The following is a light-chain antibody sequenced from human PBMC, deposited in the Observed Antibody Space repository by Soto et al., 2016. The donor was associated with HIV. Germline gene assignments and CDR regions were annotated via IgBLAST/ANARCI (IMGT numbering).Light chain of an antibody. CDR1: NIGSKS. Sequence: SYELTQPPSVSVAPGKTARITCGGNNIGSKSVYWHQQKSGQAPVLVVHDDSHRPSGIPERFSGSNSGNTATLTISRVEAGDEADYYCQVWDGSGDHVVFGGGTKLTVL. CDR3: QVWDGSGDHVV. J-gene: IGLJ2*01. CDR2: DDS. V-gene: IGLV3-21*03.